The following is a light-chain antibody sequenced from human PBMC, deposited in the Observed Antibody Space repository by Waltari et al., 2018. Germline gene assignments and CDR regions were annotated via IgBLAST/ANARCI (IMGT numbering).Light chain of an antibody. Sequence: SYVLTQPSSVSVPPGQTVSVPCPGSGLGDRFVSWYQQRPGQAPILVIFQDDRRPSVIPERFSGSNSGNTATLTIRGTQAMDEAEYFCQTWDDYIGVFGTGTRVTVL. CDR2: QDD. J-gene: IGLJ1*01. CDR1: GLGDRF. CDR3: QTWDDYIGV. V-gene: IGLV3-1*01.